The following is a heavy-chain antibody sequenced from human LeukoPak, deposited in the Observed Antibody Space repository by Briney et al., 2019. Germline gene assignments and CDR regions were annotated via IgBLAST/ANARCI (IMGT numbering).Heavy chain of an antibody. CDR3: ARAYLIADMRKVRGVSIDP. Sequence: SVKVSCKASGATFSSYAISWGRQAPGQGLEWMGGIILTFGTANYAQKFQGRVTITADESTSTAYMELSSLRSEDTAVYYCARAYLIADMRKVRGVSIDPWGQGTLVTVSS. CDR2: IILTFGTA. D-gene: IGHD3-10*01. J-gene: IGHJ5*02. V-gene: IGHV1-69*01. CDR1: GATFSSYA.